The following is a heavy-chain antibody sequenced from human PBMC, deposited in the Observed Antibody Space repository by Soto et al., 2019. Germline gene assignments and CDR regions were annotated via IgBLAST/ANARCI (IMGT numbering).Heavy chain of an antibody. CDR1: GCSISSDDYY. Sequence: PSETLSLTCPVSGCSISSDDYYWSWIRQPPGKGLEWIGDIYYSGSTYYNPSLKSRITISADTSKNQFSLKLNSVTAADTAVYYCARKLERRPFDPWGQGALVTVS. CDR2: IYYSGST. V-gene: IGHV4-30-4*01. D-gene: IGHD1-1*01. J-gene: IGHJ5*02. CDR3: ARKLERRPFDP.